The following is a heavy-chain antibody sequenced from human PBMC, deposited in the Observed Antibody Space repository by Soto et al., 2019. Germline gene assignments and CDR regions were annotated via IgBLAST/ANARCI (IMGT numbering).Heavy chain of an antibody. CDR3: ARRPNGYCSGGSCYSYYFDY. V-gene: IGHV1-69*13. CDR2: IIPIFGTA. D-gene: IGHD2-15*01. CDR1: GGTFSTYA. Sequence: GASVKVSCKASGGTFSTYAISWVRQAPGQGLEWMGAIIPIFGTANYAQKFQGRVTITADESTSTAYMELSSLRSEDTAVYYCARRPNGYCSGGSCYSYYFDYWGQGTLVTVSS. J-gene: IGHJ4*02.